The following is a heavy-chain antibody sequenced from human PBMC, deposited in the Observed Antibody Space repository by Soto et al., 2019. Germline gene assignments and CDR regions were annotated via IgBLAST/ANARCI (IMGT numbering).Heavy chain of an antibody. V-gene: IGHV3-23*01. CDR2: IGGRGGST. D-gene: IGHD2-15*01. CDR1: GFSFSSYA. Sequence: GGSLRLSCAASGFSFSSYAISWVRQAPGKGLEWVSSIGGRGGSTYYADSVKGRFTISRDNSKNTLYLQMNNLRVDETAVYFCARDRGGALDSWGQGTLVTVSS. CDR3: ARDRGGALDS. J-gene: IGHJ4*02.